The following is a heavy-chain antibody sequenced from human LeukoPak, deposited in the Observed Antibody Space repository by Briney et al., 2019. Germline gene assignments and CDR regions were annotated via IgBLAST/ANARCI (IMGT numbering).Heavy chain of an antibody. Sequence: GGSLRLSCAASGFTFSSYWMRWVRQAPGKGLVWVSRINSDGSSTSYADSVKGRFTISRDNAKNTLYLQMNSLRAEDTAVYYCASMNSGSYNRWDNWFDPWGQGTLVTVSS. CDR1: GFTFSSYW. V-gene: IGHV3-74*01. CDR2: INSDGSST. D-gene: IGHD1-26*01. J-gene: IGHJ5*02. CDR3: ASMNSGSYNRWDNWFDP.